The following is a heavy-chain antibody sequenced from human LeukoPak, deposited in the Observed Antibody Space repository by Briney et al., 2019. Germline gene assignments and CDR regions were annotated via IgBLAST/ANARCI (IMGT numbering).Heavy chain of an antibody. J-gene: IGHJ4*02. CDR2: ISAYNGNT. CDR3: ARSRPNDYGDKPFDY. D-gene: IGHD4-23*01. CDR1: GYTFTSYG. Sequence: GASVKVSCKASGYTFTSYGISWVRQAPGQGLEWMGWISAYNGNTNYAQKLQGRVTMTTDTSTSTAYMELRSLRSEDTAVYYCARSRPNDYGDKPFDYWGQGTLVTVSS. V-gene: IGHV1-18*01.